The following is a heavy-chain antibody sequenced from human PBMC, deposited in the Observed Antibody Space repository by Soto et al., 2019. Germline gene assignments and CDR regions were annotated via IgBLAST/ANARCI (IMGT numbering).Heavy chain of an antibody. V-gene: IGHV3-66*01. D-gene: IGHD4-17*01. CDR3: ARSPTVTTSWFDP. J-gene: IGHJ5*02. Sequence: EVQLVESGGGLVQPGGSLRLSCAASGFTVSSNYMSWVRQAPGKGLEWVSVIYSGGSTYYADSVKGRFTISRDNSKNTLYLQMNSLSAEDTAVYYCARSPTVTTSWFDPWGQGTLVTVSS. CDR1: GFTVSSNY. CDR2: IYSGGST.